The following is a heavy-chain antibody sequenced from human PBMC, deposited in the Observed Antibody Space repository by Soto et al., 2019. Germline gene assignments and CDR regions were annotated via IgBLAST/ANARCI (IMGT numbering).Heavy chain of an antibody. CDR1: GFTFSSYW. J-gene: IGHJ4*02. CDR3: ARALVVVVADLLDY. V-gene: IGHV3-7*04. D-gene: IGHD2-15*01. Sequence: LRLSCAASGFTFSSYWMSWVRQAPGKGLEWVANIKQDGSEKYYVDSVKGRFTISRDNAKNSLYLQMNSLRAEDTAVYYCARALVVVVADLLDYWGQGTLVTV. CDR2: IKQDGSEK.